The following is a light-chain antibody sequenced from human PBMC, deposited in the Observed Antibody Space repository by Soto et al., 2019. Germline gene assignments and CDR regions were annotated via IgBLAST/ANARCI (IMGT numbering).Light chain of an antibody. CDR1: QDISIY. CDR3: QQYDKLST. Sequence: DIQMTQSPSSLSASVGDKVTITCQASQDISIYLNWYQHKPGKAPQILIHDASNLETGVPSRFSGSGSGTDFTFTMSGLQPEYFATYYCQQYDKLSTFGPGTKVDIK. V-gene: IGKV1-33*01. CDR2: DAS. J-gene: IGKJ3*01.